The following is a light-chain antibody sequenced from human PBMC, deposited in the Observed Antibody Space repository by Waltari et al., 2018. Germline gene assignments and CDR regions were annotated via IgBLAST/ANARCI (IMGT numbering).Light chain of an antibody. Sequence: DVVMTQSPLSLSVALGQQASISCRSSQSLVHSAGNTDLDWFQQRPGQSPSRLFYKVSNRDPGVPDRFSGSGSGADFTLKISRVEAEDVGVYYCMQGTHWPAFTFGGVTKVEIK. CDR2: KVS. J-gene: IGKJ4*01. V-gene: IGKV2-30*02. CDR1: QSLVHSAGNTD. CDR3: MQGTHWPAFT.